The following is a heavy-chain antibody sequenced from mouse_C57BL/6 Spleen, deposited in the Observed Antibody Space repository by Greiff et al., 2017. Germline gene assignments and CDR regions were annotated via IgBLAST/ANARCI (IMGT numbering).Heavy chain of an antibody. CDR2: IYPGSGST. Sequence: QVQLQQPGAELVKPGASVKMSCKASGYTFTSYWITWVKQRPGQGLEWIGDIYPGSGSTNYNEKFKSKATLTVDTSSSTAYMQLSSLTSEDSAVYYCARWGDYDGTGFDYWGQGTTLTVSS. CDR1: GYTFTSYW. D-gene: IGHD2-4*01. CDR3: ARWGDYDGTGFDY. J-gene: IGHJ2*01. V-gene: IGHV1-55*01.